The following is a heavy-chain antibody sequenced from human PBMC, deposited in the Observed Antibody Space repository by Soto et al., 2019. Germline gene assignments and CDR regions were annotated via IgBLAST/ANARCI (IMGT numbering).Heavy chain of an antibody. CDR2: IYYSGST. CDR1: GGSISSFY. Sequence: SETLSLTCTVSGGSISSFYWSWIRRPPGKGLEWIGYIYYSGSTNYNPSLKSRVTISVDTSKNQFSLKLSSVTAADTAVYYCARGRSIAAAGTVAYYFDYWGQGTLVTVSS. CDR3: ARGRSIAAAGTVAYYFDY. D-gene: IGHD6-13*01. V-gene: IGHV4-59*01. J-gene: IGHJ4*02.